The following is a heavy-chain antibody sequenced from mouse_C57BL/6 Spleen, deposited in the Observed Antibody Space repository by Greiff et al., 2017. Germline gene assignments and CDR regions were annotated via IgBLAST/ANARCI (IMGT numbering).Heavy chain of an antibody. V-gene: IGHV1-15*01. D-gene: IGHD3-3*01. J-gene: IGHJ4*01. Sequence: VQLQESGAELVRPGASVTLSCKASGYTFTDYEMHWVKQTPVHGLEWIGAIDPETGGTAYNQKFKGKAILTADKSSSTAYMELRSLTSEDSAVYYCTESLRGYWGQGTSVTVSS. CDR3: TESLRGY. CDR1: GYTFTDYE. CDR2: IDPETGGT.